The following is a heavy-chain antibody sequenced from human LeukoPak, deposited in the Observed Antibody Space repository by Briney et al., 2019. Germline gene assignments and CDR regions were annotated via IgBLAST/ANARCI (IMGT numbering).Heavy chain of an antibody. CDR1: GYTFTAYY. J-gene: IGHJ5*02. V-gene: IGHV1-2*02. CDR2: INPNTGGT. Sequence: ASVKVSCKASGYTFTAYYVHWVRQAPGQGLEWMGWINPNTGGTNYAQKFQGRVTMTKDTSINAAYMELNKLTSDDTAVYHCGRGNKSFDPWGQGTLVTVSS. CDR3: GRGNKSFDP.